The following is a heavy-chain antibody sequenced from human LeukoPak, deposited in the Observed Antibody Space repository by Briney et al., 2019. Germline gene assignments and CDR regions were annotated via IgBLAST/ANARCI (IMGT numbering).Heavy chain of an antibody. CDR3: ARGRDGYNGLFDY. D-gene: IGHD5-24*01. CDR2: IIPILGTA. CDR1: GGTFSSYT. J-gene: IGHJ4*02. V-gene: IGHV1-69*16. Sequence: SVKVSCKASGGTFSSYTISWVRQAPGQGLEWMGRIIPILGTANYAQKFQGRVTITTDESTSTAYMELSSLRSEDTAVYYCARGRDGYNGLFDYWGQGTLVTVSS.